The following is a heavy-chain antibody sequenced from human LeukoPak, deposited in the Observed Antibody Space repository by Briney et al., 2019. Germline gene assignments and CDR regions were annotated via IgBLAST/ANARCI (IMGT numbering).Heavy chain of an antibody. Sequence: GGSLRLSCAASGFTFSSYAMSWVRQAPGKGLEWVAFIRYDGSNKYYADSVKGRFTISRDNSKNTLYLQMNSLRAEDTAVYYCAKISSGWYDARTGSIDYWGQGTLVTVSS. CDR2: IRYDGSNK. D-gene: IGHD6-19*01. CDR1: GFTFSSYA. CDR3: AKISSGWYDARTGSIDY. J-gene: IGHJ4*02. V-gene: IGHV3-30*02.